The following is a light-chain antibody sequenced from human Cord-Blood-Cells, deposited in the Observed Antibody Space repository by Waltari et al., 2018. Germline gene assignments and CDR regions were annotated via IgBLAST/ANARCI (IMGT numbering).Light chain of an antibody. Sequence: AIRLTQSPSSFPASTGDRVTITCRASQCISSYLAWYQQKPGKAPKLLIYAASTLQSGVPSRFSGSGSGTDFTLTISCLQSEDFATYYCQQYYSYLRTFGQGTKVEIK. CDR3: QQYYSYLRT. CDR2: AAS. J-gene: IGKJ1*01. V-gene: IGKV1-8*01. CDR1: QCISSY.